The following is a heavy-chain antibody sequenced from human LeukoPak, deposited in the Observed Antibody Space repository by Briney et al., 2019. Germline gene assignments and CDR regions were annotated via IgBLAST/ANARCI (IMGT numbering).Heavy chain of an antibody. CDR3: ARDYADYVGYFFFDY. Sequence: GGSVSLFYAASGFTFKNYAMMGVRQSPGKGLECVSSNSGCGETTFYAHSAKGRFPLSRDNSQNTLYLQMNSLRREDTAVFLCARDYADYVGYFFFDYWGQGTLVTVSS. V-gene: IGHV3-23*01. CDR1: GFTFKNYA. CDR2: NSGCGETT. J-gene: IGHJ4*02. D-gene: IGHD4-17*01.